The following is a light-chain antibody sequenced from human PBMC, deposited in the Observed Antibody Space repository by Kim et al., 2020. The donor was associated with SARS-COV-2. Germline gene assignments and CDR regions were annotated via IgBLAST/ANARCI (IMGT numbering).Light chain of an antibody. Sequence: EIVMTQSPGTLSVSPGESATLSCRASQSVRSNLAWYQQRPGQPPRLLIYGASTRATGIPARFSGSGSGTEFILTISGLQSEDFAVYYCQQCNNWPPLTFGGGTKVDIK. V-gene: IGKV3-15*01. CDR1: QSVRSN. CDR2: GAS. J-gene: IGKJ4*01. CDR3: QQCNNWPPLT.